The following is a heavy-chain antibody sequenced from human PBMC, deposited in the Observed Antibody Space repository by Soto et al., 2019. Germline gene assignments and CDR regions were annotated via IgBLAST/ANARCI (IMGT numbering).Heavy chain of an antibody. CDR1: GGFTSTNNW. CDR2: AYHSGST. J-gene: IGHJ4*02. V-gene: IGHV4-4*02. CDR3: ARSPPSSYYGGSGTFDY. Sequence: QLQLQESGPGLVRPSGTLSLTCAVSGGFTSTNNWWSWVRQPPGRGLEWIGDAYHSGSTEYNPSLKCRVSLSVDKAKNQISLKLTSATAADTAVYYCARSPPSSYYGGSGTFDYWGQGTLVTVSS. D-gene: IGHD3-10*01.